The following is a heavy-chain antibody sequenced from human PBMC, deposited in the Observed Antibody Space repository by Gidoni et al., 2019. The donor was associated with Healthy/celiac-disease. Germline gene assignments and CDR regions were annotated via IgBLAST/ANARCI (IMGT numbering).Heavy chain of an antibody. CDR2: ISGDGGST. J-gene: IGHJ4*02. D-gene: IGHD6-19*01. CDR1: GFPFADYA. Sequence: EVQLVESGGGVVQPGGSLRLSCAASGFPFADYAMHWVRQAPGKGLEWVSLISGDGGSTYYADSVKGRFTNSRDNSKNSLYLQMNSLRTEDTALYYCAKGAYSSGWDYFDYWGQGTLVTVSS. V-gene: IGHV3-43*02. CDR3: AKGAYSSGWDYFDY.